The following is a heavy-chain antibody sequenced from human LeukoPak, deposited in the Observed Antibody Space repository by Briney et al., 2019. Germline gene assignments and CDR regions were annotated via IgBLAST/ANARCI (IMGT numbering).Heavy chain of an antibody. D-gene: IGHD3-22*01. J-gene: IGHJ4*02. CDR1: GGSISSSPYY. CDR2: IYYSGTT. CDR3: ARGGWNKFDY. V-gene: IGHV4-39*07. Sequence: PSETLSLTCTVSGGSISSSPYYWGWIRQPPGKGPEWIGSIYYSGTTHYSPSLESRVTISVDTSKNQFSLKLSSVTAADTAVYYCARGGWNKFDYWGQGTLVTVSS.